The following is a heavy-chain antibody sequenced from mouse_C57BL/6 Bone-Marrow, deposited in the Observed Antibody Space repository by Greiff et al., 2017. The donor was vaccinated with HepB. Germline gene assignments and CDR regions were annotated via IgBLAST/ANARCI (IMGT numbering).Heavy chain of an antibody. V-gene: IGHV5-16*01. CDR1: GFTFSDYY. D-gene: IGHD2-3*01. J-gene: IGHJ2*01. Sequence: EVQLVESEGGLVQPGSSMKLSCTASGFTFSDYYMAWVRQVPEKGLEWVANINYDGSSTYYLDSLKSRFIISRDNAKNILYLQMSSLKSEDTATYYCARGGYDGYLDYWGQGTTLTVSS. CDR2: INYDGSST. CDR3: ARGGYDGYLDY.